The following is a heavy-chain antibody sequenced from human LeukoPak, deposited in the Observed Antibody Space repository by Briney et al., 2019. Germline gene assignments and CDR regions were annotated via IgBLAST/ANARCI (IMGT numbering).Heavy chain of an antibody. CDR1: GFTFSTYW. CDR3: ARAGAPLSHYFMDV. J-gene: IGHJ6*03. D-gene: IGHD1-26*01. Sequence: GGSLRLSCAASGFTFSTYWMHWVRQAPGKGLVWVSRINSDGSSTSYADSVKGRFTISRDNAKNTLYLQMSSLRAEDTAVYYCARAGAPLSHYFMDVWGKGTTVTVSS. V-gene: IGHV3-74*01. CDR2: INSDGSST.